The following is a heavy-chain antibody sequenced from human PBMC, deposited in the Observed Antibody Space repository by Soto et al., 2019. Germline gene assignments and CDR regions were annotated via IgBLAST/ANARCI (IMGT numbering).Heavy chain of an antibody. J-gene: IGHJ4*02. Sequence: GASVKVSCKASGYTFSSHATHWVRQAPGQRLEWMGWINAGNGNTKYSQKFQGRVTITRDTSASTAYMELSSLRSEDTAVYYCARGLNVYYSDYWGQGTLVTVSS. CDR2: INAGNGNT. CDR3: ARGLNVYYSDY. V-gene: IGHV1-3*01. D-gene: IGHD3-16*01. CDR1: GYTFSSHA.